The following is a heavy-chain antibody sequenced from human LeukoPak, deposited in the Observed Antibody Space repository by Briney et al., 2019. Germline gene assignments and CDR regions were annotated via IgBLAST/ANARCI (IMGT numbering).Heavy chain of an antibody. CDR3: ARDLADSSGYYDY. J-gene: IGHJ4*02. D-gene: IGHD3-22*01. CDR1: GYTFAGYY. V-gene: IGHV1-2*04. CDR2: INPNSGGT. Sequence: ASVKVSCKASGYTFAGYYMHWVQQAPGQGLEWMGWINPNSGGTNYAQKFQGWVTMTRDTSISTAYMELSRLRSDDTAVYYCARDLADSSGYYDYWGQGTLVTVSS.